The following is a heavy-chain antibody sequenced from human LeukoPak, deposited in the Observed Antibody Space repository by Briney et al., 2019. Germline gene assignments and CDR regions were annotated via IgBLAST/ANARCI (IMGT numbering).Heavy chain of an antibody. V-gene: IGHV1-69*01. Sequence: ASVKVSCKASGGTFSSYAISWVRQAPGQGLEWMGGIIPIFGTANYAQKFQGRVTITADESTSTAYMEPSSLRSEDTAVYYCARGGYCSGGSCYRIDYWGQGTLVTVSS. J-gene: IGHJ4*02. CDR1: GGTFSSYA. D-gene: IGHD2-15*01. CDR3: ARGGYCSGGSCYRIDY. CDR2: IIPIFGTA.